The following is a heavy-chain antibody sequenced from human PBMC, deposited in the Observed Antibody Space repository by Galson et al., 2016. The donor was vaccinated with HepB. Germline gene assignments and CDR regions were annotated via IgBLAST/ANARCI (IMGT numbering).Heavy chain of an antibody. J-gene: IGHJ5*02. V-gene: IGHV3-11*01. D-gene: IGHD6-13*01. CDR1: GFTFSDYH. CDR3: ARFLAGTTWFDP. CDR2: IGGRGTAI. Sequence: SLRLSCAASGFTFSDYHMTWIRQAPGKGLEWISYIGGRGTAIYYADSVKGRFVISRDNTKNSLNLQMNSLRVEDTAVYYCARFLAGTTWFDPWGQGTLVTVSS.